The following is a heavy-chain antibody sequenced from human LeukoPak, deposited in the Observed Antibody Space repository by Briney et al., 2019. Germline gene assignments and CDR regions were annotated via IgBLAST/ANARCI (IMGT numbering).Heavy chain of an antibody. V-gene: IGHV1-69*04. D-gene: IGHD5-12*01. Sequence: SVKVSCKASGGTFSSYAISWVRQAPGQGLEWMGRIIPILGIANYAQKFQGRVTITADKSTSTAYMELSSLRSEDTAVYYCPLGYDPDAFDIWGQGTMVTVSS. CDR1: GGTFSSYA. CDR2: IIPILGIA. CDR3: PLGYDPDAFDI. J-gene: IGHJ3*02.